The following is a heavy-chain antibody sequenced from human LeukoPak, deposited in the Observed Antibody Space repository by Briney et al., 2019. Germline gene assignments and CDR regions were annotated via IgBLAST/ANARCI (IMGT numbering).Heavy chain of an antibody. CDR1: GFSLRSRGVG. CDR3: ARLYYYDSTGSLRPLDY. CDR2: VYWDNDQ. D-gene: IGHD3-22*01. J-gene: IGHJ4*02. V-gene: IGHV2-5*02. Sequence: SGPTLVKPTETLTLTCTFSGFSLRSRGVGVAWIRQPPGKALEWLALVYWDNDQRFSPSLKTRLTITKDTSKNQVVLTLTNMDPVDTTTYYCARLYYYDSTGSLRPLDYWGQGTLVTVSS.